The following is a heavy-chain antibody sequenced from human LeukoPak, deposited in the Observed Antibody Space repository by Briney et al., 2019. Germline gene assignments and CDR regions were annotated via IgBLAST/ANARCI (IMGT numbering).Heavy chain of an antibody. J-gene: IGHJ4*02. Sequence: GGSLRLSCAASGFAFSSYAMSWVRQAPGKGLGWVSAISGSGGSTYYADSVKGRFTISRDNSKNTLYLQMNSLRAEDTAVYYCAKGKIVGATFFDYWGQGTLVTVSS. D-gene: IGHD1-26*01. CDR3: AKGKIVGATFFDY. V-gene: IGHV3-23*01. CDR2: ISGSGGST. CDR1: GFAFSSYA.